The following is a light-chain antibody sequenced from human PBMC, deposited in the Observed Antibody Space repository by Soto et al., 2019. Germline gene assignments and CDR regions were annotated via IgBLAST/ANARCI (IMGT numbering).Light chain of an antibody. J-gene: IGLJ2*01. CDR1: SSDVGGYNY. Sequence: QSALTQPASVSGSPGQSITTSCTGTSSDVGGYNYVSWYQQHPGKAPKLMIYDVNNRPSGVSNRFSGSKSGNTASLTISGLQAEDEADYYCSSYTGSSTYVVFGGGTKLTVL. V-gene: IGLV2-14*01. CDR3: SSYTGSSTYVV. CDR2: DVN.